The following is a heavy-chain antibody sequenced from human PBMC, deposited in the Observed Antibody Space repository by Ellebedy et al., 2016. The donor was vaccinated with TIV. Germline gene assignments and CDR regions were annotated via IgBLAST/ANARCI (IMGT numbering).Heavy chain of an antibody. J-gene: IGHJ3*01. CDR1: GGTFSSFD. Sequence: ASVKVSCXASGGTFSSFDITWVRQAPGQGLEWMGGIIPLYRTSKYAQKFQGRATITAGRSTSTSYMELTSLRSEDTAVYYCARDRGDNNGDVNDAFDVWGQGTMVAVSS. D-gene: IGHD1-14*01. V-gene: IGHV1-69*06. CDR2: IIPLYRTS. CDR3: ARDRGDNNGDVNDAFDV.